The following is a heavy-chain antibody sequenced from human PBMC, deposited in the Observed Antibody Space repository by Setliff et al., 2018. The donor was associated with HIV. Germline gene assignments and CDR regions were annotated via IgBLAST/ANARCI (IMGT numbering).Heavy chain of an antibody. CDR1: GYSISSGYY. J-gene: IGHJ4*02. Sequence: SETLSLTCGVSGYSISSGYYWGWIRQPPGKGLEWIGSLYYTGSTYYNPSLKNRVTISVDTSKNQFSLKRSSVTAADTAVYYCARHRQQLVDYWGQGTLVTVSS. CDR3: ARHRQQLVDY. V-gene: IGHV4-38-2*01. CDR2: LYYTGST. D-gene: IGHD6-13*01.